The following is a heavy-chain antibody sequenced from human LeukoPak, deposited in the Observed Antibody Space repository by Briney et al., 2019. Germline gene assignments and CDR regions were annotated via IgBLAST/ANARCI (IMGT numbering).Heavy chain of an antibody. J-gene: IGHJ5*02. CDR3: TKDPDGDYVGAFDP. D-gene: IGHD4-17*01. CDR2: ITGSHGRT. Sequence: GGSLRLSCEASGFTFSSFAMTWVRQAPGKGLEWVSSITGSHGRTYNTDSVKGRFTISRDNSQKTLYLQMNSLRAEDTAVYYCTKDPDGDYVGAFDPWGQGTLVTVSS. CDR1: GFTFSSFA. V-gene: IGHV3-23*01.